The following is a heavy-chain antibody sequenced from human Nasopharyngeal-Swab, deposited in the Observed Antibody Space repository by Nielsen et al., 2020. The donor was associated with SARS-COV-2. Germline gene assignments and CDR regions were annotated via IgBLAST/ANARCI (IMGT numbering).Heavy chain of an antibody. CDR3: ARSPGSVAGTTNWFDS. D-gene: IGHD1-1*01. CDR2: ICYSGST. Sequence: GWVRQAPGKGLEWIGSICYSGSTYYNPSLKSRVTISVDMSKNQFSLRLTSVTAADTAVYYCARSPGSVAGTTNWFDSWGHGILVTASS. J-gene: IGHJ5*01. V-gene: IGHV4-39*01.